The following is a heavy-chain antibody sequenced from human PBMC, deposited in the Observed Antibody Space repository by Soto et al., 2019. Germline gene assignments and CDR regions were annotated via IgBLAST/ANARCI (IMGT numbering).Heavy chain of an antibody. D-gene: IGHD2-15*01. CDR2: ISYDGVNK. Sequence: QVHLVESGGGVVQPGRSLTLSCAASGFSFDSYAMHWVRQAPGKPEWLAIISYDGVNKFYADSVRGRFTISRDNSKNTLYVQMDSLRGDDTAVYYCARDLSHCIGGRCFSSNGIDVWGQGTTVTVSS. CDR3: ARDLSHCIGGRCFSSNGIDV. J-gene: IGHJ6*02. CDR1: GFSFDSYA. V-gene: IGHV3-30-3*01.